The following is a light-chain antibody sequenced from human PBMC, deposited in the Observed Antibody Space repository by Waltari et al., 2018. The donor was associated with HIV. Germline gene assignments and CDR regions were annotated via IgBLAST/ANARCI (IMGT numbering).Light chain of an antibody. V-gene: IGLV1-51*02. J-gene: IGLJ1*01. CDR1: SSNIGNND. CDR2: ENN. Sequence: QSVLTQPPSVSAAPGQKVTISCSGRSSNIGNNDVSWYQQLPGTAPKLLIYENNKRPSGIPDRFSGSKSGTSATLGITGLQTGDEADYYCGTWDSSLSAYVFGTGTKVTVL. CDR3: GTWDSSLSAYV.